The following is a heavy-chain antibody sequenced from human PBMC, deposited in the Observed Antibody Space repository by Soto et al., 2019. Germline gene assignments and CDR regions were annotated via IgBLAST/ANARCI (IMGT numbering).Heavy chain of an antibody. CDR3: ARERPLLGIMPPEDDAFDI. CDR2: IIPIFGTA. D-gene: IGHD7-27*01. CDR1: GGTFSSYA. J-gene: IGHJ3*02. V-gene: IGHV1-69*12. Sequence: QVQLVQSGAEVKKPGSSVKVSCKASGGTFSSYAISWVRQAPGQGLEWMGGIIPIFGTANYAQKFQGRVTITADESTSTAYMELSSLRSEDTAVYYCARERPLLGIMPPEDDAFDIWGQGTMVTVSS.